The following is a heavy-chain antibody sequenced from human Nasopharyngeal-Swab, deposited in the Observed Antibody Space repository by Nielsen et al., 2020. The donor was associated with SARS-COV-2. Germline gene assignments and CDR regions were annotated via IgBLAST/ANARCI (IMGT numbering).Heavy chain of an antibody. CDR3: ARAMVNGSGSYSPGYYYYMDV. CDR1: GDSVSSNSAA. V-gene: IGHV6-1*01. Sequence: SQTLSLTCAISGDSVSSNSAAWNWIRQSPSRGLEWLGRTYYRSKWYNDYAVSVKSRITINPDTSKNQFSLQLNSVTPEDTAVYYCARAMVNGSGSYSPGYYYYMDVWGKGTTATVSS. CDR2: TYYRSKWYN. D-gene: IGHD3-10*01. J-gene: IGHJ6*03.